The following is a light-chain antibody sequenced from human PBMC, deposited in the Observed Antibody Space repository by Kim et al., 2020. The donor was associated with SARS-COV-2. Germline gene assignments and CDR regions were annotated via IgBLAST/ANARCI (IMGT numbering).Light chain of an antibody. CDR1: SRYIADYDY. CDR3: CSFAGSYTYV. Sequence: GQSGTISCTGTSRYIADYDYVSWYQQHPGQTPKLIIYDVDKGPSGVPDRFSGSRSGNTASLTISGLQAEDEADYYCCSFAGSYTYVFATGTKVTVL. CDR2: DVD. J-gene: IGLJ1*01. V-gene: IGLV2-11*01.